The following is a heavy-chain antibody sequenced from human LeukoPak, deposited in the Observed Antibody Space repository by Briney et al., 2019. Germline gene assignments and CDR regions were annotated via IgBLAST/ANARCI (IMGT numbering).Heavy chain of an antibody. CDR3: ARSHQLLHFDY. J-gene: IGHJ4*02. V-gene: IGHV5-51*01. CDR2: IYPGDSDT. Sequence: GESLKISCKGSGYSFTSFWIGWVRQMPGKGLEWMGIIYPGDSDTRYSPSFQGQVTISADKSISTAYLQWSSLNASDTPMYYCARSHQLLHFDYWGQGTLVTVSS. D-gene: IGHD2-2*01. CDR1: GYSFTSFW.